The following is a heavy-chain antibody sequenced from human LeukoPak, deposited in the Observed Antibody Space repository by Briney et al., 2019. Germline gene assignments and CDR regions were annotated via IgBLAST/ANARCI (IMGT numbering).Heavy chain of an antibody. CDR2: INHSGIT. CDR1: DGSFSDYY. Sequence: SETLSLTCAVSDGSFSDYYWTWIRQPPGKGLEWIGEINHSGITNYNPSLETRVTIPLDTSKNQFSLRVTSVTAADTAIYYCARGQVDFWRRYSYWYFDLWGRGSLVTVSS. CDR3: ARGQVDFWRRYSYWYFDL. J-gene: IGHJ2*01. V-gene: IGHV4-34*01. D-gene: IGHD3-3*01.